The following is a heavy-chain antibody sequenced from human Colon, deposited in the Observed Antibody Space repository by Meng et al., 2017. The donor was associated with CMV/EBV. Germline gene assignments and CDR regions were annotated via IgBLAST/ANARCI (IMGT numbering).Heavy chain of an antibody. Sequence: QVQLVQAGAEVKKPEASVNVSCKASGYPFTRHGISWVRKAPGQGLEWMGWINTYNGNTDYSQKFQGRVTMTTDTSTNTAYMELRSLKSDDTAVYYCARDNYYDDSQIFYKTGRFDPWGQGTLVTVSS. J-gene: IGHJ5*02. D-gene: IGHD3-16*01. CDR1: GYPFTRHG. CDR2: INTYNGNT. V-gene: IGHV1-18*01. CDR3: ARDNYYDDSQIFYKTGRFDP.